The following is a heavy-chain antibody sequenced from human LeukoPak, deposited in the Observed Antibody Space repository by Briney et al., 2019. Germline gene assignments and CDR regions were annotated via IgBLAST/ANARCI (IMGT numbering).Heavy chain of an antibody. CDR1: GFTFISYG. CDR2: IRYDGSNK. D-gene: IGHD2-15*01. Sequence: GGSLRLSCAASGFTFISYGMHWVRQAPGKGLEWVAFIRYDGSNKYYADSVKGRFTISRDNSKNTLYLQMNSLRAEDTAVYYCAKGFRTARYCSGGSCLDYWGQGTLVTVSS. CDR3: AKGFRTARYCSGGSCLDY. V-gene: IGHV3-30*02. J-gene: IGHJ4*02.